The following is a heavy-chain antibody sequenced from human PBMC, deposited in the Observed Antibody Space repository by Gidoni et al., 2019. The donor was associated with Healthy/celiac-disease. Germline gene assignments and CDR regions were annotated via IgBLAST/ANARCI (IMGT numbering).Heavy chain of an antibody. Sequence: EVQLVESGGGLVKPGGSLRLSCAASGFTFSSYSMNWVRQAPGKGLEWVSSISSSSSYIYYADSVKGRFTISRDNAKNSLYLQMNSLRAEDTAVYYWASKRPLPSDYYYYGMDVWGQGTTVTVSS. J-gene: IGHJ6*02. V-gene: IGHV3-21*01. CDR3: ASKRPLPSDYYYYGMDV. CDR2: ISSSSSYI. CDR1: GFTFSSYS.